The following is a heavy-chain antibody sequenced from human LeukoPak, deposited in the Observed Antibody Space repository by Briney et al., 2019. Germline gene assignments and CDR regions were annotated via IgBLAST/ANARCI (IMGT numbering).Heavy chain of an antibody. D-gene: IGHD2-2*01. CDR2: IVVGSGNT. Sequence: ASVKVSCKASGFTFTSSAMQWVRQARGQRLEWIGWIVVGSGNTNYAQKFQERVTITRDMSTSTAYMELSSLRSEDTAVYYCAADPAPGGVPGLDFDYWGQGTLVTVSS. CDR3: AADPAPGGVPGLDFDY. CDR1: GFTFTSSA. J-gene: IGHJ4*02. V-gene: IGHV1-58*02.